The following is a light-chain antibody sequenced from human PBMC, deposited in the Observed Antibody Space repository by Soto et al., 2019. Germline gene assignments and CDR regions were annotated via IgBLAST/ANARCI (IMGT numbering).Light chain of an antibody. CDR1: SSDVGGYDY. CDR3: SSYTTSSALV. V-gene: IGLV2-14*01. CDR2: EVI. J-gene: IGLJ2*01. Sequence: QSALTQSASVSGSPGQSITIPCTGTSSDVGGYDYVSWYQQHPGKVPKLIIYEVIKRPSGVSHRFSGSKSGNTASLTISGLQTDDEADYYCSSYTTSSALVFGGGT.